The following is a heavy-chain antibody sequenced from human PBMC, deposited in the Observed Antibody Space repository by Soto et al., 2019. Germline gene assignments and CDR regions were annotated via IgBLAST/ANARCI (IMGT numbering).Heavy chain of an antibody. V-gene: IGHV1-2*04. CDR3: ARMGFTMVRGVPNNWFDP. CDR1: GYTFTGYY. D-gene: IGHD3-10*01. J-gene: IGHJ5*02. Sequence: GASVKVSCKASGYTFTGYYMHWVRQAPGQGLEWMGWINPNSGGTNYAQKFQGWVTMTRDTSISTAYMELSRLRSDDTAVYYCARMGFTMVRGVPNNWFDPWGQGTLVTVSS. CDR2: INPNSGGT.